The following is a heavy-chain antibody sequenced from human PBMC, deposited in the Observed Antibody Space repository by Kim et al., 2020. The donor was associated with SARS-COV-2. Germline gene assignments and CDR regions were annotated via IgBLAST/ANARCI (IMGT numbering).Heavy chain of an antibody. Sequence: ADSVKGRFTISRDNAKNTLYLQMNSLRAEDTAVYYCARVAGGSSPYYFDNWGQGTLVTVSS. D-gene: IGHD1-26*01. V-gene: IGHV3-74*01. J-gene: IGHJ4*02. CDR3: ARVAGGSSPYYFDN.